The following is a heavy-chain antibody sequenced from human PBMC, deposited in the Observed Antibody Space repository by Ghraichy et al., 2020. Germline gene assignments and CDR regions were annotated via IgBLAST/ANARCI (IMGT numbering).Heavy chain of an antibody. CDR1: GGSFRGYY. J-gene: IGHJ6*02. D-gene: IGHD5-12*01. CDR3: ARATIRDGMDV. V-gene: IGHV4-34*01. CDR2: IDHSGST. Sequence: SETLSLTCAVYGGSFRGYYWTWIRQPPGKGLEYIGEIDHSGSTDHNPSLRSRVTMSEDTSRNQFSLKLSSVTAADTAVYYCARATIRDGMDVWGQGTTVIVSS.